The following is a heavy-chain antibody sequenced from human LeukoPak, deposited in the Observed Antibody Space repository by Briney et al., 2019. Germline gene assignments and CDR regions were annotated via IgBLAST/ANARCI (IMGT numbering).Heavy chain of an antibody. Sequence: VGCLRLSCVAPGFTFIISVIHWVRPGPGRGGGWVGFIYYDGSDRYYADSVKGRFTISRDNSKKTLYLQINSLRAEDTAVCYCAKETRGSYSDYWGQGTLVTVSS. CDR2: IYYDGSDR. CDR3: AKETRGSYSDY. V-gene: IGHV3-30*02. D-gene: IGHD1-26*01. J-gene: IGHJ4*02. CDR1: GFTFIISV.